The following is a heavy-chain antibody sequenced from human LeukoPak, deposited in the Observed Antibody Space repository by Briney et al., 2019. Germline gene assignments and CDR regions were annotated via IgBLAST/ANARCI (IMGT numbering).Heavy chain of an antibody. CDR2: ISRDGTDT. V-gene: IGHV3-74*01. J-gene: IGHJ4*02. CDR3: ARDGDAYNFDY. Sequence: PGGSLRLSCAASGFTFSSYAMHWVRQTPGKGLVWVSRISRDGTDTIYADSVKGRFTISRDNAKNTLYLQMNSLRAEDTAVYYCARDGDAYNFDYWGQGTLVTVSS. CDR1: GFTFSSYA. D-gene: IGHD5-24*01.